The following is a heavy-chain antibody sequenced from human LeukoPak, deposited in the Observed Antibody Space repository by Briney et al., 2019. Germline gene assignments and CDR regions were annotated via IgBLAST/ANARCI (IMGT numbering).Heavy chain of an antibody. CDR1: GFTFSSFA. V-gene: IGHV3-23*01. CDR3: TEELHVAVAVADYYYFYMDG. D-gene: IGHD6-19*01. Sequence: PGGSLRLSCAASGFTFSSFAMGWVRQSPGKGLEWLSTINGGGNTTFYSDSVKGRFTISRNNSKNTFYLHMDSLRPDDTAIYYCTEELHVAVAVADYYYFYMDGWGGGTAVTVSS. CDR2: INGGGNTT. J-gene: IGHJ6*03.